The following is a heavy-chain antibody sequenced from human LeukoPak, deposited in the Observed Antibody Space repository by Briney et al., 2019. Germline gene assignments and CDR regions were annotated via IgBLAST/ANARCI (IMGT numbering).Heavy chain of an antibody. V-gene: IGHV1-24*01. CDR1: GYTLTELS. D-gene: IGHD3-3*01. J-gene: IGHJ4*02. Sequence: ASVKVSCKVSGYTLTELSMHWVRQAPGKGLEWMGGFDPEDGETIYAQKFQGRVTMTEDTSTDTAYMELSSLRSEDTAVYYCATLGEYYDFCSGYFRDCWGQGTLVTVSS. CDR2: FDPEDGET. CDR3: ATLGEYYDFCSGYFRDC.